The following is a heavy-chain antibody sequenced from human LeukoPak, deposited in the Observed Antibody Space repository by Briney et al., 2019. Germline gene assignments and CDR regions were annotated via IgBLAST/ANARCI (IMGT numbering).Heavy chain of an antibody. CDR2: ITSSRNYI. V-gene: IGHV3-21*01. CDR3: ARYGDSSVYYSADAFDI. Sequence: GGSLRLSCSASGFAFSTYTMNWVRQAPGKGLEWVSSITSSRNYIYYADSVRGRFTISRDNAKNSLYLQMNSLRAEDTAVYYCARYGDSSVYYSADAFDIWGQGTMVTVSS. J-gene: IGHJ3*02. CDR1: GFAFSTYT. D-gene: IGHD3-22*01.